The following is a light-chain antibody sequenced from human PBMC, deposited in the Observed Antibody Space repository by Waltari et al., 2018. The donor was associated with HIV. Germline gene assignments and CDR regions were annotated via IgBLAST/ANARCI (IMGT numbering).Light chain of an antibody. CDR1: RSDVGGYNY. CDR3: SSYTTRSTPDPNWV. J-gene: IGLJ3*02. Sequence: QSALTQPASVSGSPGQSITISCTGTRSDVGGYNYVSSSQQPPGKAPKLMIFEVSNRPSGVSNRFSGSKSVNTASLTISGLQAEDEADYYCSSYTTRSTPDPNWVFGGGTKLTVL. V-gene: IGLV2-14*01. CDR2: EVS.